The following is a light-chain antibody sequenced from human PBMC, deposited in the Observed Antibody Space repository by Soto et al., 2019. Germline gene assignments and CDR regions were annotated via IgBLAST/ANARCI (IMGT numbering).Light chain of an antibody. CDR2: DVS. J-gene: IGLJ1*01. Sequence: QSVLNQPASVSDSPGQSITISCIGTSSDIGGFYHVSWHQQHPGKAPKLIIYDVSNRPSGVSNRFSGSKTGNTASLIISGLQAEEEAHYYCSSYTSSSAYVFGSGTKLTVL. V-gene: IGLV2-14*03. CDR3: SSYTSSSAYV. CDR1: SSDIGGFYH.